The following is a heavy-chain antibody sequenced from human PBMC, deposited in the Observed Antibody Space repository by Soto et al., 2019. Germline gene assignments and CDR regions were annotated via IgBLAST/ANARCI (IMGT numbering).Heavy chain of an antibody. D-gene: IGHD6-13*01. CDR2: ISSSSSYI. V-gene: IGHV3-21*01. CDR1: GFTFSSYS. Sequence: GGSLRLSCAASGFTFSSYSMNWVRQAPGKGLEWVSSISSSSSYIYYADSVKGRFTISRDNAKNSLYLQMNSLRAEDTAVYYCASFIAAAATMGDFDYWGQGTLVTVSS. J-gene: IGHJ4*02. CDR3: ASFIAAAATMGDFDY.